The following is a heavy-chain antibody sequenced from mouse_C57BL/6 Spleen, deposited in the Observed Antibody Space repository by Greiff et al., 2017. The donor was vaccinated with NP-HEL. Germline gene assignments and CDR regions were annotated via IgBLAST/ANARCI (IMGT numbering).Heavy chain of an antibody. CDR3: ARDYGSSYRAWFAY. D-gene: IGHD1-1*01. CDR2: ISYDGSN. Sequence: VQLQQSGPGLVKPSQSLSLTCSVTGYSITSGYYWNWIRQFPGNKLEWMGYISYDGSNNYIPSLKNRISITRDTSKNQFFLKLNSVTTEDTATYYCARDYGSSYRAWFAYWGQGTLVTVSA. CDR1: GYSITSGYY. J-gene: IGHJ3*01. V-gene: IGHV3-6*01.